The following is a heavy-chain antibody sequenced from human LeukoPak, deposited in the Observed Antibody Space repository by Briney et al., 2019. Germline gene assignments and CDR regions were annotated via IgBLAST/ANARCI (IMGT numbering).Heavy chain of an antibody. CDR2: IYYSGST. J-gene: IGHJ6*02. CDR1: GGSITSYY. D-gene: IGHD3-22*01. CDR3: ASAYYYDSMGGMDV. Sequence: ASETLSLTCTVSGGSITSYYWSWIRQPPGKGLEWIGYIYYSGSTNYNPSLKSRVTISVDTSKNQFSLKLSSVTAADTAVYYCASAYYYDSMGGMDVWGQGTTVTVSS. V-gene: IGHV4-59*01.